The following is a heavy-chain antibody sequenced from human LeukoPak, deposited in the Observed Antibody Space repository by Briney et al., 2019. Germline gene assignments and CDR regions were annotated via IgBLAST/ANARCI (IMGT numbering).Heavy chain of an antibody. V-gene: IGHV5-51*01. D-gene: IGHD3-22*01. Sequence: HGESLKISCKCSGYIFTSYWIGWVRQMPGKGLEWMGIIYPADSDTRYSPSFQGRVTISAGKSLSTAYLQWSSLKASDTAMYYCARAATYYYDTSGYYGGYFDYWGQGTLVTVSS. CDR3: ARAATYYYDTSGYYGGYFDY. CDR2: IYPADSDT. CDR1: GYIFTSYW. J-gene: IGHJ4*02.